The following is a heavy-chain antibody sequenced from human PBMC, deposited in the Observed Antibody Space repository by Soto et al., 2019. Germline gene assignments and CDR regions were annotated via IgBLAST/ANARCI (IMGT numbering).Heavy chain of an antibody. J-gene: IGHJ5*02. CDR2: INSDGSST. D-gene: IGHD2-2*01. CDR3: ARVRDIVVVPAAQGHGNWFDP. Sequence: EVQLVESGGGLVQPGGSLRLSCAASGFTFSSYWMHWVRQAPGKGLVWVSRINSDGSSTSYADSVKGRFTISRDNAKNPLYLQMNSLRAEDTAVYYCARVRDIVVVPAAQGHGNWFDPWGQGPLVTVSS. CDR1: GFTFSSYW. V-gene: IGHV3-74*01.